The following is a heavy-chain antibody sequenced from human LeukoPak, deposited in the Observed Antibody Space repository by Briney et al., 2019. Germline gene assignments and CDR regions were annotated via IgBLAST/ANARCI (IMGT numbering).Heavy chain of an antibody. CDR2: INHSGST. CDR1: GGSFSGYY. V-gene: IGHV4-34*01. CDR3: ARGWMIGGPDY. J-gene: IGHJ4*02. D-gene: IGHD3-22*01. Sequence: SETLSLTFAVYGGSFSGYYWSWISQPPAKGLEWIGEINHSGSTNYNPSLKSRVTISVDTSKNQFSLKLSSVTAADTAVYYCARGWMIGGPDYWGQGTLVTVSS.